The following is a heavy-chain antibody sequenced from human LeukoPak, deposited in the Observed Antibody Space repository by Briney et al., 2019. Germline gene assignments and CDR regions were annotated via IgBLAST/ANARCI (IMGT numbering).Heavy chain of an antibody. CDR3: ARITGYSYGLDY. J-gene: IGHJ4*02. CDR1: GFTFSSYE. V-gene: IGHV3-48*03. CDR2: ISSSGSTM. Sequence: GGSLRLSCAASGFTFSSYEMNWVRQAPGKGLEWVSYISSSGSTMYYADSVKGRFTISGDNAKNSLYLQMNSLRAEDTAVYYCARITGYSYGLDYWGQGTLVTVSS. D-gene: IGHD5-18*01.